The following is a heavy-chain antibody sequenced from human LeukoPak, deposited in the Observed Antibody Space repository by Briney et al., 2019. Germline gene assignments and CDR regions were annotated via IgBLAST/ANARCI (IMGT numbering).Heavy chain of an antibody. CDR2: IYYSGST. V-gene: IGHV4-59*08. Sequence: SETLSLTCTVSGGSISSYYWSWIRQPPGKGLEWIGYIYYSGSTNYNPSLKSRVTIPVDTSKNQFSLKLSSVTAADTAVYYCARLIAGEEAFDIWGQGTMVTVSS. CDR1: GGSISSYY. CDR3: ARLIAGEEAFDI. D-gene: IGHD7-27*01. J-gene: IGHJ3*02.